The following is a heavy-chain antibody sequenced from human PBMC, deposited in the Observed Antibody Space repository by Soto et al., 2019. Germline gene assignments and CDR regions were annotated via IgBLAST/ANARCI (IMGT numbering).Heavy chain of an antibody. Sequence: EVQLLESGGGLVQPGGSLRLSCGASGFSFSSYAMSWVRQAPGKGLEWVSGISSSGGSTYYADSVKGRFTISRHNAKNTLYMQMNSLRAEDTAVYSCAKQLMVRGVVLLFDYWGQGTLVTVSS. CDR1: GFSFSSYA. CDR2: ISSSGGST. D-gene: IGHD3-10*01. V-gene: IGHV3-23*01. J-gene: IGHJ4*02. CDR3: AKQLMVRGVVLLFDY.